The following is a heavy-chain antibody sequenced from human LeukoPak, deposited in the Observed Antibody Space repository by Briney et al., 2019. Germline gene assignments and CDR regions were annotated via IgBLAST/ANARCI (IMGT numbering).Heavy chain of an antibody. J-gene: IGHJ5*02. CDR1: GYTFTSYY. V-gene: IGHV1-2*06. D-gene: IGHD3-10*01. CDR2: ISPNSGGT. Sequence: ASVKVSCKASGYTFTSYYMHWVRQAPGQGLEWMGRISPNSGGTNYAQKFQGRVTMTRDTSISTAYMELSRLRSDDTAVYYCARDALLWFGEGGWFDPWGQGTLVTVSS. CDR3: ARDALLWFGEGGWFDP.